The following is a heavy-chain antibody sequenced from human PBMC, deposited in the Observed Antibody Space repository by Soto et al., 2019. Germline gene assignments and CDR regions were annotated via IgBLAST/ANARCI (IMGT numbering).Heavy chain of an antibody. Sequence: QVQLQESGPGLVKPSGTLSLTCAISGVSIRSSNWWTWVRQPPGKGLEWIGEIFESGSSNYNPSLKSRVSMSVDKSKNQFSLNLRSLTAADTAIYYCARRAPYAHYYFDYWGQGTLVTVSS. D-gene: IGHD2-2*01. CDR2: IFESGSS. J-gene: IGHJ4*02. CDR3: ARRAPYAHYYFDY. CDR1: GVSIRSSNW. V-gene: IGHV4-4*02.